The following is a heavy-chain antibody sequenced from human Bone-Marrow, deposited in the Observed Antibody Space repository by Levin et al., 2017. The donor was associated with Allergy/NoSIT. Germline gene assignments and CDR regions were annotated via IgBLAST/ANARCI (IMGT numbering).Heavy chain of an antibody. CDR3: ARGFDY. V-gene: IGHV1-18*01. Sequence: ASVKVSCKASGYTFSDYGISWVRQAPGQGLEWMGWINVNNGHTNYVQKFQGRVTMTTDTSTRTAYMELRRLRSDDAAIYDCARGFDYWGQGTLVTVSS. CDR1: GYTFSDYG. J-gene: IGHJ4*02. CDR2: INVNNGHT.